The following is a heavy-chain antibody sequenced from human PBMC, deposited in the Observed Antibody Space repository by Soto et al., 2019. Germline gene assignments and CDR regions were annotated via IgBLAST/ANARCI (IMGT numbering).Heavy chain of an antibody. J-gene: IGHJ6*02. CDR1: GGTFSNHA. V-gene: IGHV1-69*06. D-gene: IGHD3-16*01. Sequence: QVQLVQSGAEVKKPGSSVKVSCKASGGTFSNHAISWVRQAPGQGLEWMGGITPLFGTANYAQKFQGRVTIIADILTTTAYMELNSLTSEDTAVYYCARGDDFDYYYGVDVWGPGTTVTVSS. CDR3: ARGDDFDYYYGVDV. CDR2: ITPLFGTA.